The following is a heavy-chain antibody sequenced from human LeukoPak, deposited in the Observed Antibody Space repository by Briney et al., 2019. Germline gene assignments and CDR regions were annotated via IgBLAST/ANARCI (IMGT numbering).Heavy chain of an antibody. J-gene: IGHJ5*02. CDR3: ARDTTA. CDR1: GGTFSSYA. CDR2: INPSGGST. D-gene: IGHD4-11*01. Sequence: ASVKVSCKASGGTFSSYAISWVRQAPGQGLEWMGIINPSGGSTSYAQKFQGRVTMTRDTSTSTVYMELSSLRSEDTAVYYCARDTTAWGQGTLVTVSS. V-gene: IGHV1-46*01.